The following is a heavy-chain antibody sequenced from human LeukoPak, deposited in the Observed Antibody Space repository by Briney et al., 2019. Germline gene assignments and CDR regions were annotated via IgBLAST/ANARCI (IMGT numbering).Heavy chain of an antibody. D-gene: IGHD6-19*01. CDR2: IYTSGST. J-gene: IGHJ3*02. CDR1: GGSISSYY. Sequence: KPSETLSLTCTVSGGSISSYYWSWIRQPAGQGLEGIGRIYTSGSTNSNPSLKSRITTTVATSKNQFSLKLSSVTAADTAVYYCARAPGIAVAGDDAFDIWGQGTMVTVSS. CDR3: ARAPGIAVAGDDAFDI. V-gene: IGHV4-4*07.